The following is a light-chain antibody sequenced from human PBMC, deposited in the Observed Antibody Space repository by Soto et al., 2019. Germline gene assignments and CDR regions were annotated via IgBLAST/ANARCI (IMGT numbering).Light chain of an antibody. CDR3: QQYYSMWT. CDR1: PSVLYSSNNKNY. CDR2: WAS. J-gene: IGKJ1*01. Sequence: DIVMTQSPDSLAVSLGERATINCKSSPSVLYSSNNKNYLAWYQQKPGQPPKLLIYWASTRESGVPDRFSGSGSGTDFTLTISSLQAEDVADYYCQQYYSMWTVGQGTKVEIK. V-gene: IGKV4-1*01.